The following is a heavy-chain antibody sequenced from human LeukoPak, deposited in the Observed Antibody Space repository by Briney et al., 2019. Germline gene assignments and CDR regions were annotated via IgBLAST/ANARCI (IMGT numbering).Heavy chain of an antibody. J-gene: IGHJ3*01. D-gene: IGHD2-21*02. CDR3: ARELLCRLVTRSRLGALDF. Sequence: ASVKVSCKASGYTFTSYGISWVRQAPGQGLEWMGWISAYNGNTNYAQKLQGRVTMTTDTSTSTAYMELRSLRSDDTAEYYCARELLCRLVTRSRLGALDFWGLGTMVT. V-gene: IGHV1-18*01. CDR1: GYTFTSYG. CDR2: ISAYNGNT.